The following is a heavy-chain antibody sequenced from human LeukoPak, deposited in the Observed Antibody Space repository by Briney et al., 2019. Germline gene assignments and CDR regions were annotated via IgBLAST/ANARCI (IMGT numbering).Heavy chain of an antibody. V-gene: IGHV3-53*01. CDR3: ARDGITMVRGVITTTYFDY. Sequence: GGSLRLSCAASGFTVSSNYMSWVRQAPGKGLEWVSVIYSGGSTYYADSAKGRFTISRDNSKNTLYLQMNSLRAEDTAVYYCARDGITMVRGVITTTYFDYWGQGTLVTVSS. D-gene: IGHD3-10*01. CDR1: GFTVSSNY. J-gene: IGHJ4*02. CDR2: IYSGGST.